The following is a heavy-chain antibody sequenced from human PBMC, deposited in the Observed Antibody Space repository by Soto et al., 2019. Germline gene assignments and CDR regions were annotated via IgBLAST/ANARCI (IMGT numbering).Heavy chain of an antibody. J-gene: IGHJ6*03. CDR2: IYPGDSDT. D-gene: IGHD6-13*01. CDR3: ARHAAAGRNYHYYYMDV. V-gene: IGHV5-51*01. Sequence: GESLKISCKGSGYSFTSYWIGWARQMPGKGLEWMGIIYPGDSDTRYSPSFQGQVTISADKSISTAYLQWSSLKASDTAMYYCARHAAAGRNYHYYYMDVWGKGTTVTVSS. CDR1: GYSFTSYW.